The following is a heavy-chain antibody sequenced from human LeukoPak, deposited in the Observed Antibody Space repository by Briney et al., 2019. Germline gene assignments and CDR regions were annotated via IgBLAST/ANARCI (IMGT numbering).Heavy chain of an antibody. CDR1: GLTFSTFA. J-gene: IGHJ4*02. V-gene: IGHV3-23*01. D-gene: IGHD2-2*01. CDR3: ARDGGSAMPFDS. Sequence: GGSLRLSCAASGLTFSTFAMNWVRQAPGKGLEWVSAISGSGDSTYFGDSVKGRFTISRDNAKNSLYLQMNNLRAEDTAVYYCARDGGSAMPFDSWGQGTLVTVSS. CDR2: ISGSGDST.